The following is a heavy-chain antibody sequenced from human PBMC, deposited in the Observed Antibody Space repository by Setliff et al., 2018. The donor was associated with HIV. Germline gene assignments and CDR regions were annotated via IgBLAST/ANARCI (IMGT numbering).Heavy chain of an antibody. Sequence: GASVKVSCKASGYRFTGFAIHWVRQAPGQRFEWMGGILGTPKYAQKFQGRVAITADESTSTAYMELSNLRSEDTAVYYCASHLKLAATGTFDYWGQGTLVTVSS. D-gene: IGHD6-13*01. CDR1: GYRFTGFA. CDR2: ILGTP. J-gene: IGHJ4*02. CDR3: ASHLKLAATGTFDY. V-gene: IGHV1-69*13.